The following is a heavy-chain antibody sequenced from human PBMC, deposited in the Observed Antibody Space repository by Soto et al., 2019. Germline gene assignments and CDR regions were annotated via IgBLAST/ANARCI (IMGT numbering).Heavy chain of an antibody. CDR2: THYSRTT. D-gene: IGHD1-26*01. Sequence: SETLSLTCAVSGYFISTGYYWAWIRQSSGKGLEWIGSTHYSRTTYYNTSLKSRVTISVDTSRNQFSLKLTSVTAADTAVYFCARGYSGNYFDFWGQGTLVTVSS. J-gene: IGHJ4*02. CDR3: ARGYSGNYFDF. V-gene: IGHV4-38-2*01. CDR1: GYFISTGYY.